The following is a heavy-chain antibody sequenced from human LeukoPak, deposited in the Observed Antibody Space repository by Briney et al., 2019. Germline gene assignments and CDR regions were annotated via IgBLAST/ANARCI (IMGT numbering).Heavy chain of an antibody. CDR3: ARVLKVTATLYYFDY. Sequence: SETLSLTCTVSGGSISSGGYCWSWIRQPPGKGLEWIDYISHSGSAYYNPSLKSRVTISVDTSKNQFSLKLSSVTAADTAVYYCARVLKVTATLYYFDYWGQGTLVTVSS. CDR2: ISHSGSA. V-gene: IGHV4-30-2*05. J-gene: IGHJ4*02. D-gene: IGHD2-21*02. CDR1: GGSISSGGYC.